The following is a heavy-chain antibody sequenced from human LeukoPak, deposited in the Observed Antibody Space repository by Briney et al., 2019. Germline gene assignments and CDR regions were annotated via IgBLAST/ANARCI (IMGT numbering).Heavy chain of an antibody. V-gene: IGHV3-21*01. CDR2: ISSSSSYI. J-gene: IGHJ5*02. Sequence: GGSLRLSCAASGFTFSSYSMNWVRQAPGKGLEWVSSISSSSSYIYYADSVKGRFTISRDNAKNSLYLQMNSLRAEDTAVYYCASGSHPDEWELRKYNWFDPWGQGTLVTVSS. D-gene: IGHD1-26*01. CDR1: GFTFSSYS. CDR3: ASGSHPDEWELRKYNWFDP.